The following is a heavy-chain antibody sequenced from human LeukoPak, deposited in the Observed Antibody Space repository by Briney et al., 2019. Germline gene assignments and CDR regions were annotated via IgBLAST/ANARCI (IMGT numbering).Heavy chain of an antibody. Sequence: ASVKVSCKASGYTFTSYDINWVRQATGQGLEWMGWMNPNSGNTGYAQKFQGRVTITRNTSISTAYMELSSLRSKDTAVYYCARGQFGYYYDSSGYLNFDYWGQGTLVTVSS. CDR1: GYTFTSYD. D-gene: IGHD3-22*01. CDR2: MNPNSGNT. CDR3: ARGQFGYYYDSSGYLNFDY. J-gene: IGHJ4*02. V-gene: IGHV1-8*03.